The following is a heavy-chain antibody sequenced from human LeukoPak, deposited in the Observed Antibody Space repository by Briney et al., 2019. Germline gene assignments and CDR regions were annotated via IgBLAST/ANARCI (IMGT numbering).Heavy chain of an antibody. V-gene: IGHV4-38-2*02. CDR1: GFSISSGYY. Sequence: SDTLSLTCTVSGFSISSGYYWGWIRQPPGKGLEWIGSIYRSGNTYYNPSLKSRITISIDTSKNQFSLNLTSVTAADTAVYYCARVGVTGDYAGYWGQGTLVTVSS. CDR2: IYRSGNT. CDR3: ARVGVTGDYAGY. D-gene: IGHD1-14*01. J-gene: IGHJ4*02.